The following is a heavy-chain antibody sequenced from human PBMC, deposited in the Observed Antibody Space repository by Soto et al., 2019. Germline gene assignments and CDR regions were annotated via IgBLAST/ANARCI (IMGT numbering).Heavy chain of an antibody. V-gene: IGHV3-23*01. CDR2: ISGSGGST. CDR3: AKDRLGDEVYFDY. CDR1: GFTFSSYA. D-gene: IGHD3-16*01. Sequence: GGSLRLSCAASGFTFSSYAMSWVRQAPGKGLEWVSAISGSGGSTYYADSVKGRFTISRDNSKNTLYRQMNSLRAEDTAVYYCAKDRLGDEVYFDYWGQGTLVTVSS. J-gene: IGHJ4*02.